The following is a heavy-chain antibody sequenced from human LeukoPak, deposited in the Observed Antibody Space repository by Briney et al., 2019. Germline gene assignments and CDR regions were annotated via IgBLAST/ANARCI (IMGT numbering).Heavy chain of an antibody. CDR3: ARRRYYDSTGYFE. D-gene: IGHD3-22*01. CDR2: IYHSGRT. J-gene: IGHJ1*01. V-gene: IGHV4-39*01. Sequence: SEPLSLTCAVTGDYISSSSYYWGWFRQPPGTGMEWMDDIYHSGRTYYNPSLKSRVAISIDTSKNQFSLRLRSMTAADTAVFYCARRRYYDSTGYFEWGRGTVVTVSS. CDR1: GDYISSSSYY.